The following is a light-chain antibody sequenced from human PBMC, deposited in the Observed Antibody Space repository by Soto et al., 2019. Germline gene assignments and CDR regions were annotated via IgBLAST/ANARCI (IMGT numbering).Light chain of an antibody. CDR3: SSYTSSITLLYV. CDR1: SSDVGYYNY. V-gene: IGLV2-14*01. Sequence: QSALTQPASVSGSPGQSITISCTGTSSDVGYYNYVSWYQQHPGKAPKLMIYEVSNRPSGVSNRFSGSKSGNTASLTISGLQAEDEADYYCSSYTSSITLLYVFGTGTKLTVL. CDR2: EVS. J-gene: IGLJ1*01.